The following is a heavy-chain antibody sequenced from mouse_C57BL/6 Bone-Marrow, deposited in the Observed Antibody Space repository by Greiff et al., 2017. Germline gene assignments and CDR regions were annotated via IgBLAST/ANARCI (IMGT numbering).Heavy chain of an antibody. CDR2: IYPGGGYT. V-gene: IGHV1-63*01. D-gene: IGHD1-1*01. CDR1: GYTFTNYW. Sequence: QVQLKQSGAELVRPGTSVKMSCKASGYTFTNYWIGWAKQRPGHGLEWIGDIYPGGGYTNYNEKFKGKATLTADKSSNTAYMQFSSLTSEDSAIYYCARSAGSSYRFAYWGQGTLVTVSA. CDR3: ARSAGSSYRFAY. J-gene: IGHJ3*01.